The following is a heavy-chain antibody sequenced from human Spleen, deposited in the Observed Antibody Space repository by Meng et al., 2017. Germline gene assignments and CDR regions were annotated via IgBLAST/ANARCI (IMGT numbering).Heavy chain of an antibody. Sequence: ASVKVSCKASGYTFIDYHFHWVRRAPGQGFEWMGIINPLGGSTSYAQQFQGRFTISRDNSKNTLYLQMNSLRAEDTAVYYCAKDSTVTVYWGQGTLVTVSS. CDR2: INPLGGST. CDR3: AKDSTVTVY. V-gene: IGHV1-46*01. CDR1: GYTFIDYH. J-gene: IGHJ4*02. D-gene: IGHD4-17*01.